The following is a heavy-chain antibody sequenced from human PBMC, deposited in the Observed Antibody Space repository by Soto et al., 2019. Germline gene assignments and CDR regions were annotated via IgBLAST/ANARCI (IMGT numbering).Heavy chain of an antibody. CDR2: VYYIGST. J-gene: IGHJ4*02. CDR3: ARGSQPRTSEVKQEGAFFYY. CDR1: GCSISSSSYY. V-gene: IGHV4-39*01. D-gene: IGHD1-26*01. Sequence: PSETLSLTSTVFGCSISSSSYYWGWICQPPGKGLEWIGSVYYIGSTYYNPSLKSRVTLSVDTSKNQFSLKLSSVTAADTAVYYCARGSQPRTSEVKQEGAFFYYWGQGTLVSVSS.